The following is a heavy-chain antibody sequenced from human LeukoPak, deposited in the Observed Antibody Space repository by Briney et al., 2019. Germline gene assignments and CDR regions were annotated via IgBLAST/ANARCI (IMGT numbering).Heavy chain of an antibody. V-gene: IGHV3-48*01. CDR3: AKDSEEAAAAGPSFDY. CDR2: ISTSSSTI. Sequence: GGSLRLSCAASGFTFSSYSMNWVRQAPGKGLEWVSYISTSSSTIYYADSVKGRFTIFRDNSKNTLYLQMNSLRAEDTAVYYCAKDSEEAAAAGPSFDYWGQGTLVTVSS. J-gene: IGHJ4*02. CDR1: GFTFSSYS. D-gene: IGHD6-13*01.